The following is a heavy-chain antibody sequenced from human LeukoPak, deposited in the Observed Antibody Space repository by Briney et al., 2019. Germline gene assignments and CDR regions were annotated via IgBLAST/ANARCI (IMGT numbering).Heavy chain of an antibody. V-gene: IGHV4-4*07. CDR2: IYTSGST. Sequence: SETLSLTCTVSGGSISSYYWSWIRQPAGKGLEWIGRIYTSGSTNYNPSLKSRVTMSVDTSKNQFSLKLSSVTAADTAVYYCARSPHCSSTSCYLVWFDYWGQGTLVTVSS. J-gene: IGHJ4*02. CDR3: ARSPHCSSTSCYLVWFDY. CDR1: GGSISSYY. D-gene: IGHD2-2*01.